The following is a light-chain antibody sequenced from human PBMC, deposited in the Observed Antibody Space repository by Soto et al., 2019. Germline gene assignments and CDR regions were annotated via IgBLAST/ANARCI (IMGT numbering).Light chain of an antibody. CDR2: EVS. Sequence: QAARTQPASVSWSPGHSITISCTGTNSDVGDYNYVSWYQQHPGKAPKLIIYEVSNRPSGISDRFSASKSGNTASLTISGLQAEEEADYYCSSYTNSNNRVFGTGTKVTAL. V-gene: IGLV2-14*01. CDR1: NSDVGDYNY. J-gene: IGLJ1*01. CDR3: SSYTNSNNRV.